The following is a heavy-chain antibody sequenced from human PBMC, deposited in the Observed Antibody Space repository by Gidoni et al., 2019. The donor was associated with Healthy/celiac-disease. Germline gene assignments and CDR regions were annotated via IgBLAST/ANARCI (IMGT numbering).Heavy chain of an antibody. D-gene: IGHD1-26*01. V-gene: IGHV1-69*01. CDR1: GGTFSSYA. J-gene: IGHJ5*02. Sequence: QVQLVQSGAEVKKPGSSVKVSCKASGGTFSSYAISWVRQAPGQGLEWMGGIIPIFGTANYAQKFQGRVTITADESTSTAYMELSSLRSEDTAVYYCARDRLGHHSGSYGASNWFDPWGQGTLVTVSS. CDR3: ARDRLGHHSGSYGASNWFDP. CDR2: IIPIFGTA.